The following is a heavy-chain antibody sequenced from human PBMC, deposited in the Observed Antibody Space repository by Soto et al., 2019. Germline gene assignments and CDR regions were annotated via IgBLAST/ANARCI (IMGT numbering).Heavy chain of an antibody. D-gene: IGHD1-1*01. CDR2: ISVSGSST. Sequence: GESLKISCAASGFTFSDCAVNWVRQAPGKGLEWVSGISVSGSSTYYADSVKGRFTISRDNSNNTLYLQMNSLRGEDTAVYYCVKGQPNCKQLQFFDLWGRGTLVTVSS. CDR3: VKGQPNCKQLQFFDL. J-gene: IGHJ2*01. CDR1: GFTFSDCA. V-gene: IGHV3-23*01.